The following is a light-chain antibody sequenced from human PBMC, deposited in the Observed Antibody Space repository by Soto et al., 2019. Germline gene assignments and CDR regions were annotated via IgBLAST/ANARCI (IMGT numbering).Light chain of an antibody. Sequence: SYELTQPPSVSVAPGKTARITCGGDNIGSQSVHWYQQKPGQAPVLVIYYDSDRPSGIPERFSGSNSGNTATLTISRVEAGDEADYYCQVWDRSGDHVLFGGGTKLTVL. CDR2: YDS. J-gene: IGLJ2*01. CDR3: QVWDRSGDHVL. V-gene: IGLV3-21*04. CDR1: NIGSQS.